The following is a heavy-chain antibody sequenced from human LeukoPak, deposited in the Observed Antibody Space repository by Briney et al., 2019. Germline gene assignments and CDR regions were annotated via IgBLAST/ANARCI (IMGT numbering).Heavy chain of an antibody. Sequence: PSETLSLTCTVSGGSISSSSSYWGWIRQPPGKGLEWIGEINHSGSTNYNPSLKSRVTISVDTSKNQFSLKLSSVTAADTAVYYCARGGDSSGWYGVLDYWGQGTLVTVSS. CDR2: INHSGST. J-gene: IGHJ4*02. V-gene: IGHV4-39*07. D-gene: IGHD6-19*01. CDR1: GGSISSSSSY. CDR3: ARGGDSSGWYGVLDY.